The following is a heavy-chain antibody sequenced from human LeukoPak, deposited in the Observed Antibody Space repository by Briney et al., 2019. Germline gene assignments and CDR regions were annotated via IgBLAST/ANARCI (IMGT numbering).Heavy chain of an antibody. CDR2: ITSSNSTA. V-gene: IGHV3-48*04. D-gene: IGHD4/OR15-4a*01. CDR1: GFTFNRYS. Sequence: GGSLRLSCAASGFTFNRYSMNWVRQAPGKGLEWISYITSSNSTAHYADSVKGRFTISRDYAESSLFLQMSSLRAEDTAVYYCARGAYGDWYFDLWGRGTLVTVSS. J-gene: IGHJ2*01. CDR3: ARGAYGDWYFDL.